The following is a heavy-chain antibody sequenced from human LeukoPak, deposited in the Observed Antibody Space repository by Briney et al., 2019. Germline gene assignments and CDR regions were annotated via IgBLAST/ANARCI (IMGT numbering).Heavy chain of an antibody. CDR1: GFTFSSYW. CDR3: ARDLGSYSSGWYMGFDY. V-gene: IGHV3-48*01. CDR2: ISGTSKTK. Sequence: GGSLRLSCAASGFTFSSYWMSWVRQAPGKGVEWVSYISGTSKTKYYGDSVKGGFTISRDNAKNSLYLQVNSLRAEDTAIYYCARDLGSYSSGWYMGFDYWGQGTLVTVSS. J-gene: IGHJ4*02. D-gene: IGHD6-19*01.